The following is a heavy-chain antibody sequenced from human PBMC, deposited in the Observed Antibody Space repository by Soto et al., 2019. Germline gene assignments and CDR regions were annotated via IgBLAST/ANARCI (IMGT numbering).Heavy chain of an antibody. CDR2: IYYSGTT. J-gene: IGHJ4*02. Sequence: PSETLSLTCTVSGAAITSGTYYWAWIRQPPGKGLDWIGSIYYSGTTYYSPSLKSRLTISVDTSKNQFSLNLGSVTAADTAVYYCARSSGYYNSGGYYFDYWARGTLVTVSS. D-gene: IGHD3-10*01. CDR3: ARSSGYYNSGGYYFDY. CDR1: GAAITSGTYY. V-gene: IGHV4-39*01.